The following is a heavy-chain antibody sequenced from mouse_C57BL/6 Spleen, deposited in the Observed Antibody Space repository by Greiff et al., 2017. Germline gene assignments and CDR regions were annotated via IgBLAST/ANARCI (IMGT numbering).Heavy chain of an antibody. CDR2: IDPSDSYT. CDR3: ARRTYDYDDGRYFDV. J-gene: IGHJ1*03. CDR1: GYTFTSYW. V-gene: IGHV1-69*01. D-gene: IGHD2-4*01. Sequence: QVQLKQPGAELVMPGASVKLSCKASGYTFTSYWMHWVKQRPGQGLEWIGEIDPSDSYTNYNQKFKGKSTLTVDKSASTAYMQLSSLTSEDSAVYYCARRTYDYDDGRYFDVWGTGTTVTVSS.